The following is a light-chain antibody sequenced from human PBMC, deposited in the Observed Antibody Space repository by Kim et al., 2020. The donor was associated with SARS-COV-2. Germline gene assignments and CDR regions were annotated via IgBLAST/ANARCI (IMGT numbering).Light chain of an antibody. CDR3: HQYGRSPQT. Sequence: APGERAILSCRAKQSITNNYLAWYYQKPGQAPRLLIYGASRRATGTPDRFSGSGSGTDFTLSINRLEPEDFAVYYCHQYGRSPQTFGQGTKVDIK. V-gene: IGKV3-20*01. CDR1: QSITNNY. CDR2: GAS. J-gene: IGKJ1*01.